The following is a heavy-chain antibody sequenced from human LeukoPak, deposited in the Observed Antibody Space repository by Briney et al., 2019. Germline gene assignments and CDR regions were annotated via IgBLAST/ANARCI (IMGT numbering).Heavy chain of an antibody. CDR1: GFTFGSFG. CDR3: ARSGPGGGWSRYFLDF. D-gene: IGHD6-19*01. V-gene: IGHV3-23*01. Sequence: PGGSLRISCAASGFTFGSFGLNWVRQAPGKGLEWVSAVTTGGNTYYADSVKGRFTVSRDKSKNMVFLQLNSLRTEDAAVYYCARSGPGGGWSRYFLDFWGQGTLVTVSS. CDR2: VTTGGNT. J-gene: IGHJ4*02.